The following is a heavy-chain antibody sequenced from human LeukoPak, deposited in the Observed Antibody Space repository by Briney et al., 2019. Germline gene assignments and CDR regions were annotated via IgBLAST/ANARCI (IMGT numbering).Heavy chain of an antibody. CDR1: GYTFTSYG. D-gene: IGHD6-19*01. J-gene: IGHJ4*02. CDR2: ISAYNGNT. CDR3: ARESTDDSSGWYFDY. Sequence: ASVKVSXKASGYTFTSYGISWVRQAHGQGLEWMGWISAYNGNTIYAQKLQGRVTMTTDTSTSTAYMELRSLRSDDTAVYYCARESTDDSSGWYFDYWGQGTLVTVSS. V-gene: IGHV1-18*01.